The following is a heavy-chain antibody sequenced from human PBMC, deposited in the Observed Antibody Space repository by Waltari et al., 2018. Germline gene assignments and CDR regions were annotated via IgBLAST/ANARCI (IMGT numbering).Heavy chain of an antibody. Sequence: QVQLQESGPGLVKPSETLSLTCTVSGGSISGYYWSWIRQPPGKGLEWIGYIYYSGSSNYNPSLKSRVTISVDTSKNQFSLKMSSVTAADTAVYYCARAGGLYYYDNSGYHDWGQGTLVTVSS. CDR2: IYYSGSS. J-gene: IGHJ4*02. V-gene: IGHV4-59*01. CDR1: GGSISGYY. D-gene: IGHD3-22*01. CDR3: ARAGGLYYYDNSGYHD.